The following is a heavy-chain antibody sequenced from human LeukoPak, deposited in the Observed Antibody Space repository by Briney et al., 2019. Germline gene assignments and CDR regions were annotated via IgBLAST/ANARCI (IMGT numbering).Heavy chain of an antibody. CDR2: VYYSGST. D-gene: IGHD6-19*01. J-gene: IGHJ3*02. Sequence: SETLSLTCTVSGGSISSSSYDWGWLRQPPGKGLGWIVSVYYSGSTYYNPSLKSRVTIYVDTSKTQFSLKLTSGTAPDTAVYCCASQPYSSGWYGLQAFDIWGQGTMVTVSS. V-gene: IGHV4-39*01. CDR1: GGSISSSSYD. CDR3: ASQPYSSGWYGLQAFDI.